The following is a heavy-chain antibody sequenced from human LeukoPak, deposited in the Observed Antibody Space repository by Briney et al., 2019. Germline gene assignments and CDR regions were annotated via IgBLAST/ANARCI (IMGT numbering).Heavy chain of an antibody. CDR1: GGSISSYY. CDR3: ARENGSGSYGPYYFDY. J-gene: IGHJ4*02. Sequence: SETLSLTCTVSGGSISSYYWSWIRQPPGKGLERIGYIYYSGSTNYNPSLKSRVTISLDTSKNQFSLKLSSVTAADTAVYYCARENGSGSYGPYYFDYWGQGTLVTVSS. D-gene: IGHD3-10*01. V-gene: IGHV4-59*01. CDR2: IYYSGST.